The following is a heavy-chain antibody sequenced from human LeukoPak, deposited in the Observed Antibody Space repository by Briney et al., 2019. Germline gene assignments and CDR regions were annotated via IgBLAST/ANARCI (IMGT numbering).Heavy chain of an antibody. CDR2: ISNDGSNK. CDR1: GFTFSIYA. D-gene: IGHD6-13*01. CDR3: ARAAHFYSNAFDI. V-gene: IGHV3-30*14. J-gene: IGHJ3*02. Sequence: GGSLRLSCAASGFTFSIYAMQWVRQAPGKGLEWVTLISNDGSNKYYAASVKGRFTISRDNSKNTLFLQMYSLRDEDTAVYYCARAAHFYSNAFDIWGLGTMDTVSS.